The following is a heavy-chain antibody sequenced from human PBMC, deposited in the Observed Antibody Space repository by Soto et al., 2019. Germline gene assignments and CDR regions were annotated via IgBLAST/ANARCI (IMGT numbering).Heavy chain of an antibody. CDR3: AGAVSDFDVRRYRTSYFDQ. CDR2: IDNSGST. V-gene: IGHV4-31*03. D-gene: IGHD3-10*02. Sequence: PSETRSLTCTVSGASVSTGVYYWTWIRQHPGKGLEWIGYIDNSGSTYYNPSLTGRVDISVDTSKNEFSLNLQSLTAADTAFYYCAGAVSDFDVRRYRTSYFDQWGQGILVTVSS. CDR1: GASVSTGVYY. J-gene: IGHJ4*02.